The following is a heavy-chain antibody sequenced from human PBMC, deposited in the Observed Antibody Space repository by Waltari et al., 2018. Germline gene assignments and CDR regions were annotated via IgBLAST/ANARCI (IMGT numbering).Heavy chain of an antibody. V-gene: IGHV4-4*07. Sequence: QVQLQESGPGLVKPSETLSLTCTVSGGSISSYYWSWIRPPAGKGLEWIGRIYTSGSTNYNPSLKSRVTMSVDTSKNQFSLKLSSVTAADTAVYYCARDGWVATTYWYFDLWGRGTLVTVSS. D-gene: IGHD5-12*01. CDR1: GGSISSYY. CDR2: IYTSGST. CDR3: ARDGWVATTYWYFDL. J-gene: IGHJ2*01.